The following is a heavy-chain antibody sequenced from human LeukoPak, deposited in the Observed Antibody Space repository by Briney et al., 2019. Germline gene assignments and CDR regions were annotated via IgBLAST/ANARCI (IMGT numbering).Heavy chain of an antibody. CDR3: ARDRAEGKTWVEFDP. V-gene: IGHV3-66*02. CDR2: IYSDGVT. Sequence: ARSLSLSCAVSGFIVDSYGMSWVRQAPGKGLAWVSLIYSDGVTQYADSVKGRFTVSRDNSKNTLYLQMNSVRDEDTAVYFCARDRAEGKTWVEFDPWGQGTLVTVSS. CDR1: GFIVDSYG. J-gene: IGHJ5*02.